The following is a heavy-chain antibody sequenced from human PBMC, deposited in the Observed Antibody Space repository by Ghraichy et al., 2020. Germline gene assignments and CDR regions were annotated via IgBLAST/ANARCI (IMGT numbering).Heavy chain of an antibody. CDR1: GGSISGYY. CDR3: ARGPPIMASVFDI. J-gene: IGHJ3*02. D-gene: IGHD2-8*01. Sequence: SETLSLTCTVSGGSISGYYWNWIRQPPGKGLEWIGYIYYGGSTNYNPSLKSRVTISVDTSKNQISLRLSSVTAADTAVYYCARGPPIMASVFDIWGQGTMVTVSS. V-gene: IGHV4-59*01. CDR2: IYYGGST.